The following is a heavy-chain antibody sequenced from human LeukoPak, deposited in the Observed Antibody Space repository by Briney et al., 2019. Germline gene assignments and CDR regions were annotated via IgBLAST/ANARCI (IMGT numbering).Heavy chain of an antibody. J-gene: IGHJ4*02. CDR3: ARLVGGVGATPDY. CDR2: IYYSGST. Sequence: SETLSLTCTVSGGSISSSSYYWGWIRQPPGKGLEWVGSIYYSGSTYYNPSLKSRVTISVDTSKNQFSLKLSSETAADTAVYYCARLVGGVGATPDYWGQGTLVTVSS. V-gene: IGHV4-39*07. CDR1: GGSISSSSYY. D-gene: IGHD1-26*01.